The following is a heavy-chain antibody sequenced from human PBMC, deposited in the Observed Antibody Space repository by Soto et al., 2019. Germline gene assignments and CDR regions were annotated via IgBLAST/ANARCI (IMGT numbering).Heavy chain of an antibody. J-gene: IGHJ5*02. D-gene: IGHD2-15*01. V-gene: IGHV4-38-2*01. CDR3: APRKSGWWFVP. CDR2: IYHNGRT. CDR1: GYSISSGNY. Sequence: SETLSLTCAACGYSISSGNYWGWIRQPPGKGLEWIGSIYHNGRTHYSPSLKSRVTISVDTSKSQFSLKLTSVTAADTAYYYCAPRKSGWWFVPWGQGILVTVSS.